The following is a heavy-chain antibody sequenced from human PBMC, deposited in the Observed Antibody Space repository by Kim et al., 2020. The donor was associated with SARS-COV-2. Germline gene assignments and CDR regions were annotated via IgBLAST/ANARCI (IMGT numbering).Heavy chain of an antibody. J-gene: IGHJ4*02. Sequence: ADSVKGRFTISRYNSKNPLYLQMNSLRAEDTAVYYCARDLASVVGATTAGYWGQGTLVTVSS. D-gene: IGHD1-26*01. CDR3: ARDLASVVGATTAGY. V-gene: IGHV3-30*07.